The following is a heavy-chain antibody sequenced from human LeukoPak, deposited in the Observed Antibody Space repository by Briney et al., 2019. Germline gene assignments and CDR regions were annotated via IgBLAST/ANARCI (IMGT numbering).Heavy chain of an antibody. V-gene: IGHV3-30*18. J-gene: IGHJ5*02. CDR1: GFTFRSYG. CDR2: ISYDGSNK. Sequence: GGSLRLSCAASGFTFRSYGMHWVRQAPGKGLEWVAVISYDGSNKYYADSVKGRFTISRDNSKNTLYLQMNSLRAEDTAVYYCAKDRVLLWFGELLYNWFDPWGQGTLVTVSS. CDR3: AKDRVLLWFGELLYNWFDP. D-gene: IGHD3-10*01.